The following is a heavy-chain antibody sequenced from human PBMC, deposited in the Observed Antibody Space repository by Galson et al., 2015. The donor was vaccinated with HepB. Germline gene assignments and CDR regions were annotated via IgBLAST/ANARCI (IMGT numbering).Heavy chain of an antibody. V-gene: IGHV1-69*04. CDR3: ANGSQHTNWFDP. Sequence: SVKVSCKASGGTFRSYAINRVRQAPGQGLEWMGRIIPILGLANYAQRFQGRVTMTADKSTSTAYMELSSLRSEDTAVYYCANGSQHTNWFDPWGQGTLVTVSS. D-gene: IGHD2-21*01. CDR2: IIPILGLA. J-gene: IGHJ5*02. CDR1: GGTFRSYA.